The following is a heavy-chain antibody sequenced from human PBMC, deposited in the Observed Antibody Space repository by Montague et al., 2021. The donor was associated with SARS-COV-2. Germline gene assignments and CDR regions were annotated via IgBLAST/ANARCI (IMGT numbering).Heavy chain of an antibody. CDR3: ARAIWHLDI. V-gene: IGHV4-4*07. J-gene: IGHJ2*01. CDR2: IYTWGYV. Sequence: SETLSLTCSVSGDSISRYYWSWIRQPAGKGLEWIGRIYTWGYVHYNPALQSRASMSVDTSKSQVSLNVTSVTAADTAVYYCARAIWHLDIWGRGILVTVSS. CDR1: GDSISRYY.